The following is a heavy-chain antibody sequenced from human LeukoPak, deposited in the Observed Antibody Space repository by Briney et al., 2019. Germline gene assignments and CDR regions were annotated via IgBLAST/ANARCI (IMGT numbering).Heavy chain of an antibody. J-gene: IGHJ6*02. Sequence: GGSLRLSCAASGFTFSSYAMSWVRQAPGKGLEWVSAISGSGGSTCYADSVKGRFTISRDNSKNTLYLQMNSLRAEDTAVYYCAKAPDLYTYYYYGMDVWGQGTTVTVSS. CDR1: GFTFSSYA. CDR3: AKAPDLYTYYYYGMDV. D-gene: IGHD2-8*01. V-gene: IGHV3-23*01. CDR2: ISGSGGST.